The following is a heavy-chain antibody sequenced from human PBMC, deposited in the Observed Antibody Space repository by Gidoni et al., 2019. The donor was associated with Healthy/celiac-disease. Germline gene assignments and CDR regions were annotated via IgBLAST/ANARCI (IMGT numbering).Heavy chain of an antibody. J-gene: IGHJ5*02. CDR1: GGSISSYY. CDR2: IYSSGST. V-gene: IGHV4-59*08. D-gene: IGHD1-26*01. CDR3: ARTKQAGRGRSDWFDP. Sequence: QVQLQQSGPGLVKPSEALSLTSTVSGGSISSYYWSWIRQPPGKGLEWIGYIYSSGSTNYNPSLKSRVTISVDTSKNQFSLKLSSVTAADTAVYYCARTKQAGRGRSDWFDPWGQGTLVTVSS.